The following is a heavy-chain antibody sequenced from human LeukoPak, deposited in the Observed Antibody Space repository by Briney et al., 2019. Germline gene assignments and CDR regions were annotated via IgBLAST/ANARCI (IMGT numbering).Heavy chain of an antibody. Sequence: GGSLRLSCAASGFTFRSYSMNWVRQAPGKGLEWVSAIDPSSTYIYYADSVKGRFTISRDNAENSLYLQMNSLRVEDTAVYYCARVPTGHDAFDIWGQGTMVTVSS. CDR3: ARVPTGHDAFDI. D-gene: IGHD1-1*01. CDR2: IDPSSTYI. CDR1: GFTFRSYS. V-gene: IGHV3-21*04. J-gene: IGHJ3*02.